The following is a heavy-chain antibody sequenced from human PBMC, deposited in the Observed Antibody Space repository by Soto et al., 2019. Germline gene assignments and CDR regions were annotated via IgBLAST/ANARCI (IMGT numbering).Heavy chain of an antibody. D-gene: IGHD3-3*01. CDR2: ISWNSGRI. V-gene: IGHV3-9*01. Sequence: EVQLVESGGGLVQPGRSLRLSCAASGFTFDDYAMHWFRQAPGKGLEWVSGISWNSGRIGYADSVKGRFTISRDNAKNSLYLQMNSLRAEDTALYYCAKDEDTVGEDAFDIWGQGTMVTVSS. CDR1: GFTFDDYA. CDR3: AKDEDTVGEDAFDI. J-gene: IGHJ3*02.